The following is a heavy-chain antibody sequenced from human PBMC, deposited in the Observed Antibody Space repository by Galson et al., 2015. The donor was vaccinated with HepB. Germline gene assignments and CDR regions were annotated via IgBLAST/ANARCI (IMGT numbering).Heavy chain of an antibody. CDR1: GFTFSGYW. D-gene: IGHD3-22*01. CDR3: ARDMNYYDSSAYYYA. J-gene: IGHJ4*02. CDR2: IKQDGSEK. Sequence: SLRLSCAASGFTFSGYWMTWVRQAPGKGLEWVANIKQDGSEKYYVDSVKGRFTISRDNAKNSLFLQMTSLRAEDTAVYYCARDMNYYDSSAYYYAWGQGTLVTVSS. V-gene: IGHV3-7*03.